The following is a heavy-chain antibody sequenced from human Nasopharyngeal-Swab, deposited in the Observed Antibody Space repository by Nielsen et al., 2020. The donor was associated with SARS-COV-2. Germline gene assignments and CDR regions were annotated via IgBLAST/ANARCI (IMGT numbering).Heavy chain of an antibody. J-gene: IGHJ4*02. Sequence: GESLKISCAASGFTFSSYGTHWVRQAPGKGLEWVAVIWYDGSNKYYADSVKGRFTISRDNSKNTLYLQMNSLRAEDTAVYYCARDHTSYYYDSSGYYRVYWGQGTLVTVSS. CDR1: GFTFSSYG. CDR2: IWYDGSNK. D-gene: IGHD3-22*01. CDR3: ARDHTSYYYDSSGYYRVY. V-gene: IGHV3-33*01.